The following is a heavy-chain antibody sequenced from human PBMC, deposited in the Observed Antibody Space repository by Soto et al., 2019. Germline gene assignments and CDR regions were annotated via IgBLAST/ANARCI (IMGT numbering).Heavy chain of an antibody. V-gene: IGHV3-7*01. D-gene: IGHD3-10*01. CDR2: IKQDGSEK. J-gene: IGHJ6*03. CDR1: GFTFSSYW. CDR3: ARDQTSGGYSYYYYYMDV. Sequence: GGSLRLSCAASGFTFSSYWMSWVRQAPGKGLEWVANIKQDGSEKYYVDSVKGRFTISRDNAKNSLYLQMNSLRAEDTAVYYCARDQTSGGYSYYYYYMDVWGKGTTVTVSS.